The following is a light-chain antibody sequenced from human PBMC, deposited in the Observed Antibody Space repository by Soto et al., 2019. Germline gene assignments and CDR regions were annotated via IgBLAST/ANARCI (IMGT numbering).Light chain of an antibody. Sequence: EIVLTQSPGTLSLSPGERATLSCRASQSVSSSYLAWYQQKPGQAPRLLIYGASRRATGIPDGFSGSGCGTDFTLTISRLEPEDFAVYYSKQYGSSPQPFRQGIKLEIK. CDR1: QSVSSSY. CDR2: GAS. V-gene: IGKV3-20*01. J-gene: IGKJ2*01. CDR3: KQYGSSPQP.